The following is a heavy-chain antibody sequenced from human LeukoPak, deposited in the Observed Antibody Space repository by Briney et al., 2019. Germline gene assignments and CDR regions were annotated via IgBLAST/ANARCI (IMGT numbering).Heavy chain of an antibody. CDR3: ARGLIAAAGTRNWFDP. CDR2: MNPNSGNT. CDR1: GYTFTSYD. D-gene: IGHD6-13*01. V-gene: IGHV1-8*01. Sequence: ASVKVSCKASGYTFTSYDINWVRQATGQGLEWMGWMNPNSGNTGYAQKFQGRATMTRNTSISTAYMELSSLRSEDTAVYYCARGLIAAAGTRNWFDPWGQGTLVTVSS. J-gene: IGHJ5*02.